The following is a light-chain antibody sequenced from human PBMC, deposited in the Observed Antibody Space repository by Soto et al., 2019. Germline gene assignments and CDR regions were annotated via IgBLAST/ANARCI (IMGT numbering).Light chain of an antibody. CDR2: GAS. CDR3: QHYNKRPLT. Sequence: EIVMTQSPATLSVSPGERATLSCRASQSVSSNLAWYQQKPGQAPRLLIFGASTRATGIPARFSGSGSGTEFTLTINSLQSEDFALYYCQHYNKRPLTFGGGTKVEI. J-gene: IGKJ4*01. CDR1: QSVSSN. V-gene: IGKV3-15*01.